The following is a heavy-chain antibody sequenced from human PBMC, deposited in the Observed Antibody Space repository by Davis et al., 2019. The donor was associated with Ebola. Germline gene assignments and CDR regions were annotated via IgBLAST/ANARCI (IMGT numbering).Heavy chain of an antibody. J-gene: IGHJ6*02. D-gene: IGHD1-26*01. Sequence: MPSETLSLTCAVYGGSFSGYYWSWIRQPPGKGLEWIGEINHSGSTNYNPSLKSRVTISVDTSKNQFSLKLSSVTAADMAVYYCARARPIVGARYYYGMDVWGQGTTVTVSS. V-gene: IGHV4-34*01. CDR3: ARARPIVGARYYYGMDV. CDR1: GGSFSGYY. CDR2: INHSGST.